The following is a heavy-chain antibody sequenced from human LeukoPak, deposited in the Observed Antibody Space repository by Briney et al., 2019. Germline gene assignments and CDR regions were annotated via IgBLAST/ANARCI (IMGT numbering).Heavy chain of an antibody. CDR2: IDYDGDNA. J-gene: IGHJ4*02. CDR3: ARDPRTVQI. D-gene: IGHD1-1*01. CDR1: GFTISSYW. V-gene: IGHV3-74*01. Sequence: GGSLRLSCVASGFTISSYWMHWVRQAPGKGLVWVSRIDYDGDNADYADFVKGRFTISRDNAKNLLSLQMDSLRVEDTAIYYCARDPRTVQIWGQGTLVTVSS.